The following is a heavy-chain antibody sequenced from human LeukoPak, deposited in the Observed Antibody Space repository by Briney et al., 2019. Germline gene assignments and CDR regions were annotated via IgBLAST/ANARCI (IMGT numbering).Heavy chain of an antibody. D-gene: IGHD1-26*01. CDR2: ISGSGGST. J-gene: IGHJ4*02. Sequence: GGSLRLSCAASGFTFSSYAMNWVRQAPGKGLEWVSAISGSGGSTYYADSVKGRFTISRDNSKNTLYLQMNSLRAEVTAVYSCAKDGPLAMAATAVYFDYWGQGTLVTVSS. CDR3: AKDGPLAMAATAVYFDY. CDR1: GFTFSSYA. V-gene: IGHV3-23*01.